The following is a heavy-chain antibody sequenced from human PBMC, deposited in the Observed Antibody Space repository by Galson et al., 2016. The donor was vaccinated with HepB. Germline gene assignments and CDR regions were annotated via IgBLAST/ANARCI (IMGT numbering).Heavy chain of an antibody. Sequence: SLRLSCEASGFTLNGPAFHWVRQESVKGVERVAPMKKRSGTNATAYAGAVNGRFTISRDDAINTAYLQMNSLRVEDTAVYYCGELPDLIDDRDIRGDFNYWGQGTSVTVSS. CDR1: GFTLNGPA. V-gene: IGHV3-73*01. CDR3: GELPDLIDDRDIRGDFNY. J-gene: IGHJ4*02. D-gene: IGHD3-10*01. CDR2: MKKRSGTNAT.